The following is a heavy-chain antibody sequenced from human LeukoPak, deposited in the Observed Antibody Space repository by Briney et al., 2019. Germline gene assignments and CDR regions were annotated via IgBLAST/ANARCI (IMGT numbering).Heavy chain of an antibody. CDR3: ARGLYYYGSGSRMPFDY. Sequence: GRSLRLSFAASGFTFSSYAMHWVRQAPGKGLEWVAVISYDGSNKYYADSVKGRFTISRDNSKNTLYLQMNSLRAEDTAVYYCARGLYYYGSGSRMPFDYWGQGTLVTVSS. D-gene: IGHD3-10*01. CDR2: ISYDGSNK. J-gene: IGHJ4*02. V-gene: IGHV3-30*04. CDR1: GFTFSSYA.